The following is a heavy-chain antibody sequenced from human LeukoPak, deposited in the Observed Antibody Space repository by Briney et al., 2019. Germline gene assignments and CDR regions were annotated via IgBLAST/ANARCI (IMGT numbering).Heavy chain of an antibody. CDR3: ARFLQQRAFDY. CDR2: IYYSGST. V-gene: IGHV4-59*01. Sequence: PSETLSLTCTVSGGSISSYYWSWIRQPPGKGLEWIGYIYYSGSTNYNPSLKSRVTISVDTSKNQFSLKLSSVTAADTAVYYCARFLQQRAFDYWGQGTLVTVSS. J-gene: IGHJ4*02. D-gene: IGHD1-26*01. CDR1: GGSISSYY.